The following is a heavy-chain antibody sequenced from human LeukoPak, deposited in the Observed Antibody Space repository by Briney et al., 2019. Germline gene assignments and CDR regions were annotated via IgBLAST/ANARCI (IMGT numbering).Heavy chain of an antibody. CDR1: GFTFSRYC. D-gene: IGHD1-26*01. V-gene: IGHV3-74*01. CDR2: ITTAGTST. Sequence: GGSLRLSCVDSGFTFSRYCMHWVRQAPGKGLVWVSHITTAGTSTSYADSVKGRFTISRDNAKNTLYLQMNSLRAEDTAVYYCARGAIAGANFDYWGQGTLVTVSS. J-gene: IGHJ4*02. CDR3: ARGAIAGANFDY.